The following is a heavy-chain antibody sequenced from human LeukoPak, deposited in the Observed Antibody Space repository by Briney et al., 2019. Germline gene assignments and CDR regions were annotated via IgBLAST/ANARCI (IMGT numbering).Heavy chain of an antibody. CDR3: ARGPNRITMMIGDAFDI. CDR1: GGSISSYY. CDR2: IYYSGST. V-gene: IGHV4-59*12. Sequence: SETLSLTCTVSGGSISSYYWSWIRQPPGKGLEWIGYIYYSGSTSYNPSLKSRVTMSVDTSKNQFSLKLSSVTAADTAVYYCARGPNRITMMIGDAFDIWGQGTMVTISS. D-gene: IGHD3-22*01. J-gene: IGHJ3*02.